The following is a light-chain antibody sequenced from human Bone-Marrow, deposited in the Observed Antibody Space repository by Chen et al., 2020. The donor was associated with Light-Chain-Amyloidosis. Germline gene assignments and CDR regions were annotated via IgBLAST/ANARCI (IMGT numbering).Light chain of an antibody. CDR3: QQYYDTPLT. CDR1: QSVLYDANKENY. V-gene: IGKV4-1*01. CDR2: WAS. J-gene: IGKJ4*01. Sequence: DIVMTQSPDSLAVSLGKRATITCKSSQSVLYDANKENYLAWYQQKPGQPPKLLIYWASTRESGVPDRFSGGGSGTDFTLTISSLQAEDVALYYCQQYYDTPLTFGGGTRVEIK.